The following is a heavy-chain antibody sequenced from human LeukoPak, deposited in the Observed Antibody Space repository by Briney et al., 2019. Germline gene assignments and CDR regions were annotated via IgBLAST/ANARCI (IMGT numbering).Heavy chain of an antibody. D-gene: IGHD1-26*01. CDR2: SRNKASSYTT. CDR1: GFIFSDHY. J-gene: IGHJ4*02. Sequence: GGSLRLSCAASGFIFSDHYADWVRRAPGKGPEWVGRSRNKASSYTTEYAASVKGRFTISRDDSKNSLYLQMNSLKIEDTAVYYCARADYSGNYYSTYWGQGTLVTVSS. CDR3: ARADYSGNYYSTY. V-gene: IGHV3-72*01.